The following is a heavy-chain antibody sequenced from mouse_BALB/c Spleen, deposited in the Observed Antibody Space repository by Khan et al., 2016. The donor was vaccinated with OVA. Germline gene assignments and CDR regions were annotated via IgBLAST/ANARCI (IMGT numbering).Heavy chain of an antibody. CDR3: ARYAAMDY. Sequence: QVQLKESGPGLVAPSQSLSITCTVSGFSLTDYGVNWVRQPPGKGLEWLGMIWGDGSTDYNSALKSRLSISEDNSKSQVFLEMNSLQTDNTASYYCARYAAMDYWGQGTSVTVSS. CDR1: GFSLTDYG. D-gene: IGHD2-14*01. J-gene: IGHJ4*01. CDR2: IWGDGST. V-gene: IGHV2-6-7*01.